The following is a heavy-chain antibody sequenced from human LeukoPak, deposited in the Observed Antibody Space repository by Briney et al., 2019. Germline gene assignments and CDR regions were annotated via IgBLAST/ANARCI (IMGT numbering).Heavy chain of an antibody. Sequence: ASVXVSCKASGYTFTSYDINWLRQASGQGLEWMGWMNPNSGNTGYAQKFQGRFTMTWDTSISTAYMELSSLRSEDTAVYYCAREYRHQPDWGQGTLVTVSS. J-gene: IGHJ4*02. V-gene: IGHV1-8*01. D-gene: IGHD5-12*01. CDR3: AREYRHQPD. CDR1: GYTFTSYD. CDR2: MNPNSGNT.